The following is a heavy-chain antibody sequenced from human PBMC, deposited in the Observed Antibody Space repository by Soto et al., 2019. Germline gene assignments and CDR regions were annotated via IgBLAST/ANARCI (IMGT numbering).Heavy chain of an antibody. CDR1: GGTFSSYS. Sequence: WASANVSCKSSGGTFSSYSMSWVRQAPGQGLEWMGWIIPIFGTANYAQKFQGRVTITADESTSTAYMELSSLRSEDTAVYYCARDRPNYYDSSGYSPSLNYYYYYGMDVWGQGTTVTVSS. V-gene: IGHV1-69*13. D-gene: IGHD3-22*01. J-gene: IGHJ6*02. CDR2: IIPIFGTA. CDR3: ARDRPNYYDSSGYSPSLNYYYYYGMDV.